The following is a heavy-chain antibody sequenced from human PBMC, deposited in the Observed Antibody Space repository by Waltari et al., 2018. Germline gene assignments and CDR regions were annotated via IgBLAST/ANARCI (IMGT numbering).Heavy chain of an antibody. V-gene: IGHV1-69*08. Sequence: QVQLVQSGAEVSKPASSVKVSCKASVVTFSSYTISWLRQAPGQGLEWMGRVIPILGIANDAQKFQGRVRITANKSTSTAYMELSSLRSEDTAVYYCARDNGSYSSAADYWGQGTLVTVSS. CDR2: VIPILGIA. CDR1: VVTFSSYT. J-gene: IGHJ4*02. CDR3: ARDNGSYSSAADY. D-gene: IGHD6-25*01.